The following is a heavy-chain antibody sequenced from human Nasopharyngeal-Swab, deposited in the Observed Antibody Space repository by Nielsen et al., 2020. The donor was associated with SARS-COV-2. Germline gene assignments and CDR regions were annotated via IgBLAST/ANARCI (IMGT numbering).Heavy chain of an antibody. CDR3: ARAPDCGGGSCNSYHYYGMDV. Sequence: GESLKISCAASGFTFSSYWMHWVRQPPGKGLVWVSRITRDGTYTTYAESVEGRFTISRDNAKNTLFLQMYSLRAEDTAVYYCARAPDCGGGSCNSYHYYGMDVWGQGTTVTVSS. CDR2: ITRDGTYT. J-gene: IGHJ6*02. D-gene: IGHD2-15*01. CDR1: GFTFSSYW. V-gene: IGHV3-74*01.